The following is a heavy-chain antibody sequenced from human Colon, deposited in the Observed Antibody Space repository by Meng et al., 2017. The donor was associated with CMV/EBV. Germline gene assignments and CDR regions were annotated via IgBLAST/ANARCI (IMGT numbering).Heavy chain of an antibody. CDR2: IKQDGSEK. D-gene: IGHD2-2*02. V-gene: IGHV3-7*01. CDR1: GFSFRSYW. CDR3: ARIGYCGSTSCYSYYGMDV. Sequence: GESLKISCAASGFSFRSYWMTWVRQAPGKGLEWVANIKQDGSEKHYVDSVKGRFTISRDNAKNSVYLQMNSLRAEDTAVYYCARIGYCGSTSCYSYYGMDVWGQGATVTVSS. J-gene: IGHJ6*02.